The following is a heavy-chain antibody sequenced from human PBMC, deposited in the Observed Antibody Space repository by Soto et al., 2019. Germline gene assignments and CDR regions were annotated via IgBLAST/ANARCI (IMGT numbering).Heavy chain of an antibody. CDR3: AGGSSKSWFDP. CDR1: GGSISSGGYY. CDR2: IYYNGNT. V-gene: IGHV4-31*03. J-gene: IGHJ5*02. Sequence: QVQLQESGPGLVKASQTLSLTCTVSGGSISSGGYYWSWIRQHPGKGLEWIGYIYYNGNTYYNPSLKSRITISLDTSTNQVSLKLTSVTAADTAVYYCAGGSSKSWFDPWGQGTLVTVSS. D-gene: IGHD6-6*01.